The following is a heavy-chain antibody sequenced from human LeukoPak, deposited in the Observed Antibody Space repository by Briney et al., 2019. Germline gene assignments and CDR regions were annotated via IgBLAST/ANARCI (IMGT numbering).Heavy chain of an antibody. V-gene: IGHV4-59*08. CDR1: GGSPSSYY. Sequence: PSETLSLTCTVSGGSPSSYYWSWIRQPPGKGLEWIGYIYYSGSTNYNPSLKSRVTISVDTSKNQFSLKLSSVTAADTAVYYCARRSSSWQIDYWGQGTLVTVSS. CDR2: IYYSGST. J-gene: IGHJ4*02. D-gene: IGHD6-13*01. CDR3: ARRSSSWQIDY.